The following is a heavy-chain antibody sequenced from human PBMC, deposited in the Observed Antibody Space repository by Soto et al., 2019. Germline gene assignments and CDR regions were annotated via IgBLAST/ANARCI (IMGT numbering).Heavy chain of an antibody. Sequence: GGSLRLSCAASGFTVSSNYMSWVRQAPGKGLEWVSVIYSGGSTYYADSVKGRFTISRDNSKNTLYLQMNSLRAEDTAVYYCAGNAQDCGGDCYWRYLQHWGQGTMGTGSS. V-gene: IGHV3-53*01. CDR1: GFTVSSNY. CDR3: AGNAQDCGGDCYWRYLQH. CDR2: IYSGGST. D-gene: IGHD2-21*02. J-gene: IGHJ1*01.